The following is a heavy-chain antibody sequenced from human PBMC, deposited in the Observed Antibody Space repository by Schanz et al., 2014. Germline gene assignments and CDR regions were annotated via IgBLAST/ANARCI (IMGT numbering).Heavy chain of an antibody. V-gene: IGHV3-23*01. CDR1: GFTFSTYA. J-gene: IGHJ4*02. CDR3: AKDPSHGDYDYYFDY. Sequence: EVQLLDSGGGLVQPGGSLRLSCAASGFTFSTYAMSWVRQAPGKGLEWVSAISGSGGSTYYADSVKGRYTISRDNSKNTLYLQMNSLRAEDTAVYYCAKDPSHGDYDYYFDYWGQGTLVTVSS. CDR2: ISGSGGST. D-gene: IGHD3-22*01.